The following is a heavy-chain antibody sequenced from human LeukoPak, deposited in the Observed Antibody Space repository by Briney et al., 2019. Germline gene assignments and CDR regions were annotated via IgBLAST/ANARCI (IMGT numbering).Heavy chain of an antibody. CDR3: ASYFGYCSSASCSGYFDY. Sequence: SDPLSLTCTVSGGHMSSYYWIWIRQPPAKGLEGIGYNYHSGSTNYNPSLKSRVTMSVDTSKNQFPLRLRFVTAADTAVYYCASYFGYCSSASCSGYFDYWGQGTLVTVSS. D-gene: IGHD2-2*01. CDR1: GGHMSSYY. CDR2: NYHSGST. J-gene: IGHJ4*02. V-gene: IGHV4-59*07.